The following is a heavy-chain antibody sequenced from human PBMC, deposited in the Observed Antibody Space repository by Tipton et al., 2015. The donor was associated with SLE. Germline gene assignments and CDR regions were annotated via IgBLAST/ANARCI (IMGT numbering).Heavy chain of an antibody. CDR1: GFTFDNYG. CDR3: ARDRDLWSGNDAFDI. CDR2: VWYDGTSE. Sequence: SLRLSCAASGFTFDNYGMHWVRQAPGRGLEWVAVVWYDGTSEYYADSVKGRLTISRDNSENTLSLQMNSLRVEDTAVYYCARDRDLWSGNDAFDIWGQGTMVTVSS. J-gene: IGHJ3*02. V-gene: IGHV3-33*01. D-gene: IGHD3-3*01.